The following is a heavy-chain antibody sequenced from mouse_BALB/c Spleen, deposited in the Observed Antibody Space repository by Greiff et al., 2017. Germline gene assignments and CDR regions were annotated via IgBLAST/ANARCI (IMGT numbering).Heavy chain of an antibody. CDR1: GYTFTSYW. CDR3: TRLRGSSYYYAMDY. Sequence: EVQLQQSGTVLARPGASVKMSCKASGYTFTSYWMHWVKQRPGQGLEWIGAIYPGNSDTSYNQKFKGKAKLTAVTSTSTAYMELSSLTNEDSAVYYCTRLRGSSYYYAMDYWGQGTSVTVSS. D-gene: IGHD1-1*01. CDR2: IYPGNSDT. V-gene: IGHV1-5*01. J-gene: IGHJ4*01.